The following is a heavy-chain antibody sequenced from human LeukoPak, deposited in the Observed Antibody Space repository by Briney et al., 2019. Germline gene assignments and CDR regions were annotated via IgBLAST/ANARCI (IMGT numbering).Heavy chain of an antibody. D-gene: IGHD3-10*01. V-gene: IGHV4-34*01. Sequence: SETLSLTCAVCGGSFSGYYWSWIRQPPGKGLEWIGSIYYSGGTYHNPSLKSRITISVDTSKNQFFLNLNSVTAADTAVYYCARRYYSGPFDYWGQGTLVTVSS. CDR2: IYYSGGT. CDR1: GGSFSGYY. J-gene: IGHJ4*02. CDR3: ARRYYSGPFDY.